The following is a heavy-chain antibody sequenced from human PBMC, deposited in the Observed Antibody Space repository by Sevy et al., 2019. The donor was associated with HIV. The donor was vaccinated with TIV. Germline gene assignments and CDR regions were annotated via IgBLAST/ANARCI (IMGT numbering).Heavy chain of an antibody. CDR3: ATDIIVGRAY. Sequence: ASVKVSCKISGYTLREFPIHWVRQAPEKGLEWMGGFDENGEALYAQKFQGRVTLTEDTSIDTAYMELSRLRSEDSAMYYCATDIIVGRAYWGQGTRVTVSS. J-gene: IGHJ4*02. D-gene: IGHD3-10*01. CDR1: GYTLREFP. CDR2: FDENGEA. V-gene: IGHV1-24*01.